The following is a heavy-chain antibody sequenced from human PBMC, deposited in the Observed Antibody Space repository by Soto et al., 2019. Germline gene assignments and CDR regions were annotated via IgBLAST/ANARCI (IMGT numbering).Heavy chain of an antibody. D-gene: IGHD1-26*01. V-gene: IGHV1-18*01. Sequence: XSVKVSCKASGYTFTSYGISWGRQAPGQGLEWMGWISAYNGNTNYAQKLQGRVTMTTDTSTSTAYMELRSLRSDDTAVYYCARGGVGATTYGYFDYWGQGTLVTVSS. CDR2: ISAYNGNT. CDR1: GYTFTSYG. CDR3: ARGGVGATTYGYFDY. J-gene: IGHJ4*02.